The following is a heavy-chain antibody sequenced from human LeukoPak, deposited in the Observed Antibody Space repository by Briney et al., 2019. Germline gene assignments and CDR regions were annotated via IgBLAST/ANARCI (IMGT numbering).Heavy chain of an antibody. Sequence: GGSLRLSCAASGFAVSSRAMSWVRQAPGKGLEWVCSITNNQGKTYYAYAVMGRFTISRDSSENTVSLQMNNLRVEDTGLYFCAKDHPSYGWPAFDSWGQGTLITVSS. D-gene: IGHD3-16*01. CDR1: GFAVSSRA. V-gene: IGHV3-23*01. CDR2: ITNNQGKT. CDR3: AKDHPSYGWPAFDS. J-gene: IGHJ4*02.